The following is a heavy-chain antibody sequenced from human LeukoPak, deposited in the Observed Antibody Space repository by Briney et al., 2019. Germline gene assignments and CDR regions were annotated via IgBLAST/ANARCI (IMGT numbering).Heavy chain of an antibody. J-gene: IGHJ3*02. V-gene: IGHV3-74*01. Sequence: GGSLRLSCAASGFTFTNYWMYWVRQAPGKGLVWVSRINSGGSKTNYADSVNGRFTISRDNAKNTLYLQMNSLRAEDTAMYYCARPIRGYDGFGIWGQGTMVTVSS. CDR1: GFTFTNYW. CDR3: ARPIRGYDGFGI. CDR2: INSGGSKT. D-gene: IGHD5-12*01.